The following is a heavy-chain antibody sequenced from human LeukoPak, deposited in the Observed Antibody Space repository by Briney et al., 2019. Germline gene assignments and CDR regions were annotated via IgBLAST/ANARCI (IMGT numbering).Heavy chain of an antibody. D-gene: IGHD6-13*01. CDR3: ARDAGAAAAFYYFDF. V-gene: IGHV4-59*02. Sequence: SETLSLTCTVSGGSVSTYYWSWIRQPPGQGLEWIGYIYYSGSTNYNPSLKSRVTISLDSSKNHFSLSLSSVTAADTAVYYCARDAGAAAAFYYFDFWGQGTLVTVSS. CDR2: IYYSGST. CDR1: GGSVSTYY. J-gene: IGHJ4*02.